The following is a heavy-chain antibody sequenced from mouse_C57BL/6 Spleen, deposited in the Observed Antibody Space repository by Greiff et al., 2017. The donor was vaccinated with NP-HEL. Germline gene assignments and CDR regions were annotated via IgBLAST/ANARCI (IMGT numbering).Heavy chain of an antibody. D-gene: IGHD2-5*01. J-gene: IGHJ1*03. CDR2: ISNLAYSI. V-gene: IGHV5-15*01. CDR3: ARDSNYWYFDV. CDR1: GFTFSDYG. Sequence: VESGGGLVQPGGSLKLSCAASGFTFSDYGMAWVRQAPRKGPEWVAFISNLAYSIYYADTVTGRFTISRENAKNTLYLEMSSLRSEDTAMYYCARDSNYWYFDVWGTGTTVTVSS.